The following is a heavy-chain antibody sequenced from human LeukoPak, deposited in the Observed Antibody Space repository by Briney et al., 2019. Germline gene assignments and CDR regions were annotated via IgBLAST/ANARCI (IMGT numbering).Heavy chain of an antibody. CDR3: AKDMGYYDSSGYSY. CDR2: IWYDGSNK. CDR1: GFTFSTYG. Sequence: SGGSLRLSCEASGFTFSTYGMHWVRQAPGKGLEWVAVIWYDGSNKNYADSVKGRFIISRDNSKNTLYLQMNSLRAEDTAVYYCAKDMGYYDSSGYSYWGQGTLVTVSS. J-gene: IGHJ4*02. D-gene: IGHD3-22*01. V-gene: IGHV3-33*06.